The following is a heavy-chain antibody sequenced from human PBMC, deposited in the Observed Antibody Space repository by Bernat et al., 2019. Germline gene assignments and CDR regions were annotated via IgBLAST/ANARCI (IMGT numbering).Heavy chain of an antibody. CDR2: INDDGSNT. CDR1: GFTFSTYW. V-gene: IGHV3-74*01. Sequence: EVQLVESGGALVQPGGSLRLSCAASGFTFSTYWMHWVRQAPGKGLVWVSRINDDGSNTNYADSVKGRFTISRDNAKDTLYLQMNSLRAEDTAVYYCARVGGGSSGYVNWFDPWGQGPLVTVPS. D-gene: IGHD3-22*01. CDR3: ARVGGGSSGYVNWFDP. J-gene: IGHJ5*02.